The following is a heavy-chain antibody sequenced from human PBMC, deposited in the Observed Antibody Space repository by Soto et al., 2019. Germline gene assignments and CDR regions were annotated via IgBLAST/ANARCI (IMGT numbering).Heavy chain of an antibody. CDR1: GFTFDDYT. Sequence: PGGSLRLSCAASGFTFDDYTMHWVRQAPGKGLEWVSLISWDGGSTYYADSVKGRFTISRDNSKNSLYLQMNSLRTEDTALYYCAKGTYGGNSFEPIDYWGQGTLVTVSS. D-gene: IGHD4-17*01. CDR2: ISWDGGST. V-gene: IGHV3-43*01. J-gene: IGHJ4*02. CDR3: AKGTYGGNSFEPIDY.